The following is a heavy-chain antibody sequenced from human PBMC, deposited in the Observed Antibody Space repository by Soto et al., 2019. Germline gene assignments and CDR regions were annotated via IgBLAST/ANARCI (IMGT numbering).Heavy chain of an antibody. CDR2: IYWDDDK. V-gene: IGHV2-5*02. D-gene: IGHD7-27*01. Sequence: QITLKESGPTLVKPTQPLTLTCTFSGFSLSTSAVGVGWIRQPPGKALEWLALIYWDDDKRYSPSLKSRLTTTRHTTKTQVVLTIPTTEPVEKAPYYCAHSLGRSNFGSWGQGTLATVPS. CDR1: GFSLSTSAVG. CDR3: AHSLGRSNFGS. J-gene: IGHJ4*02.